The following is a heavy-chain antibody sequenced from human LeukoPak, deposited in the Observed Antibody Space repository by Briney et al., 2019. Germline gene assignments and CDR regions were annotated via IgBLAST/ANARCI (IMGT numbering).Heavy chain of an antibody. CDR2: INPNSGGT. CDR1: GYTFTGYS. J-gene: IGHJ5*02. D-gene: IGHD2-21*01. CDR3: ARGGERILWYQGWFDP. Sequence: ASVKVSCKASGYTFTGYSMHWVRQAPGQGLEWMGRINPNSGGTNYAQKFQGRVTMTRDTSISTAYMELSRLRSDDTAVYYCARGGERILWYQGWFDPWGQGTLVTVSS. V-gene: IGHV1-2*06.